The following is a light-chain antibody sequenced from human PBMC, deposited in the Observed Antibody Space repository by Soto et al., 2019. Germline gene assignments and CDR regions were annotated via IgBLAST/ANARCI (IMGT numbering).Light chain of an antibody. CDR1: QSVSSN. Sequence: EIVMTQSPATLSVSPGERATLSCRASQSVSSNLAWYQQKPGQAPRLLIYGASTRATGIPARFSGSGSGTEFTLTISRLQSVDFAVYYCQQYNNWPPVYTFGQGTKLEIK. V-gene: IGKV3-15*01. CDR3: QQYNNWPPVYT. J-gene: IGKJ2*01. CDR2: GAS.